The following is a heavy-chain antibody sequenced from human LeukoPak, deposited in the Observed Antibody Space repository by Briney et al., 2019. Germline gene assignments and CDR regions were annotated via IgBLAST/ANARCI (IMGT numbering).Heavy chain of an antibody. Sequence: GGSLRLSCAASGFTFDDYAMHWVRQAPGKGLECVSGISWNSGSIGYADSVKGRFTISRDNAKNSRYLQMNSLRAEDTALYYCAKAATLHYSGAFDIWGQGTMVTVSS. D-gene: IGHD3-10*01. J-gene: IGHJ3*02. CDR2: ISWNSGSI. CDR3: AKAATLHYSGAFDI. V-gene: IGHV3-9*01. CDR1: GFTFDDYA.